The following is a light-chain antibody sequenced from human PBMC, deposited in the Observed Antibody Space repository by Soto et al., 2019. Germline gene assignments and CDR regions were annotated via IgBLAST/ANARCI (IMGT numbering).Light chain of an antibody. CDR2: DAS. J-gene: IGKJ2*01. CDR1: QRVSNSY. V-gene: IGKV3-20*01. CDR3: QQYERPPFA. Sequence: EIVLTQSPGTLSLFPGDRATLSCRASQRVSNSYLAWFKQKPGQAPRLLIYDASSRAAGVPDRVSGGGSGTYFTLTISALAPEDFALYFCQQYERPPFAFGQGTRLEI.